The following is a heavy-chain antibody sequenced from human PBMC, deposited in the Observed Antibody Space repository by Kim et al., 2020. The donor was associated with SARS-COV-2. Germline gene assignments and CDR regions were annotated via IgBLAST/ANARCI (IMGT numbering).Heavy chain of an antibody. Sequence: ASVKVSCKASGYTFTGYYMHWVRQAPGQGLEWMGWINPNSGATNYAQKFQRWVTMTRDTSITTAYMELSRLRSDDTAVYYCARETHYYDSSGYYPRRYGMAVGGEGSKVTVSS. CDR3: ARETHYYDSSGYYPRRYGMAV. CDR1: GYTFTGYY. V-gene: IGHV1-2*04. D-gene: IGHD3-22*01. CDR2: INPNSGAT. J-gene: IGHJ6*04.